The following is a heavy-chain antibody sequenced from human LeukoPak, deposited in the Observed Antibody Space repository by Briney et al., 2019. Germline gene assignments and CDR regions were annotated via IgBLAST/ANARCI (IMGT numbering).Heavy chain of an antibody. CDR2: ISSSSRTI. J-gene: IGHJ4*02. CDR1: GFTFSSYN. V-gene: IGHV3-48*01. CDR3: ARDSSGEWELHPFDY. Sequence: GGSLRLSCAASGFTFSSYNMNWVRQAPGKGLEWVSYISSSSRTIYYADSVKGRFTISRDNAKNSLYLQMNSLRAEDTAVYYCARDSSGEWELHPFDYWGQGTLVTVSS. D-gene: IGHD1-26*01.